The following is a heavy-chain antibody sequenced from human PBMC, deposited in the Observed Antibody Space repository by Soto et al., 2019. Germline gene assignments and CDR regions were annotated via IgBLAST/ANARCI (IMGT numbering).Heavy chain of an antibody. CDR1: GFSFTNSA. Sequence: SVKVSCKASGFSFTNSAVQWVRQARGQRLEWIGWIVVGSGDVNYAQKFQERATITRDLSTSTAYMQLSSLTSEDTAVYYCAAGGRDPSYGFRSGETDEFWGQGTLVTVSS. V-gene: IGHV1-58*01. J-gene: IGHJ4*02. CDR3: AAGGRDPSYGFRSGETDEF. D-gene: IGHD3-3*01. CDR2: IVVGSGDV.